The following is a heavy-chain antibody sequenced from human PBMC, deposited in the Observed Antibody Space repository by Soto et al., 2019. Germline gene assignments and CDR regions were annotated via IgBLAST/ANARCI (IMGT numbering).Heavy chain of an antibody. CDR2: IDTSGHST. V-gene: IGHV3-74*01. D-gene: IGHD6-13*01. J-gene: IGHJ4*02. CDR1: GFVFTNFW. CDR3: AKDSWYFDL. Sequence: GGSLRLSCEASGFVFTNFWMHWVRHVPGKGLVWVARIDTSGHSTNYAESVKGRFTISRDNAKNTVSLQMNSLRVEDTGVYYCAKDSWYFDLWSQGSQVTV.